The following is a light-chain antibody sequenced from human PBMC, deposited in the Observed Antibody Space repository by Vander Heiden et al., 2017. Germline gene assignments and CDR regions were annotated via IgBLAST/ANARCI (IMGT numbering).Light chain of an antibody. CDR1: RRYVGGYNY. J-gene: IGLJ2*01. Sequence: SALTQPASVSGSPGQSITISCSGTRRYVGGYNYVSWYQQHPDKVPKLMIYDVTSRPSGVSNRFSGSKSGNTASLTISGLQAEDEADYYCISYTSSSILVFGGGTKLTVL. CDR2: DVT. CDR3: ISYTSSSILV. V-gene: IGLV2-14*03.